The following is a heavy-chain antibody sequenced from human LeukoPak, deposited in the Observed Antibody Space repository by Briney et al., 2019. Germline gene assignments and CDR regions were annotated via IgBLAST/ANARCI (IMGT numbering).Heavy chain of an antibody. CDR2: INAYHGNT. D-gene: IGHD3-10*01. Sequence: ASVKVSCKASGYTFTSYGISWVRQAPGQGLESMGWINAYHGNTDYPQKLQGRVTLTTDTSASTAYMELRSLRSDDTAVYYCARDGSGTWNDYWGQGTLVTVSS. V-gene: IGHV1-18*01. J-gene: IGHJ4*02. CDR1: GYTFTSYG. CDR3: ARDGSGTWNDY.